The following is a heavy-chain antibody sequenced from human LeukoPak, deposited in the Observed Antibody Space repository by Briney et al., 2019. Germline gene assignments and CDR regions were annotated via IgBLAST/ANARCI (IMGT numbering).Heavy chain of an antibody. Sequence: GGSLRLSCVGSGFTFSDYGMHWVRQAPGKGLEWVAFIRYDGSDKYYADSVKGRYTISRDNSKDTLYLQMNSLRAEDTAVYYCAKRVGATNIDYWGQGTLATVSS. CDR1: GFTFSDYG. D-gene: IGHD1-26*01. V-gene: IGHV3-30*02. CDR2: IRYDGSDK. CDR3: AKRVGATNIDY. J-gene: IGHJ4*02.